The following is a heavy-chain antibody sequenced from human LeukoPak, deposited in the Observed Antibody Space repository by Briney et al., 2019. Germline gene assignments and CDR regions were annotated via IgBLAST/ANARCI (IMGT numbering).Heavy chain of an antibody. J-gene: IGHJ4*02. V-gene: IGHV4-59*10. D-gene: IGHD3-22*01. CDR2: IYTSGST. CDR3: ARVGPDSYDSSGYYYVPYFDY. Sequence: SETLSLTCAVYGGSFSGCYWSWIRQPAGKGLEWIGRIYTSGSTNYNPSLKSRVTMSVDTSKNQFSLKLSSVTAADTAVYYCARVGPDSYDSSGYYYVPYFDYWGQGTLVTVSS. CDR1: GGSFSGCY.